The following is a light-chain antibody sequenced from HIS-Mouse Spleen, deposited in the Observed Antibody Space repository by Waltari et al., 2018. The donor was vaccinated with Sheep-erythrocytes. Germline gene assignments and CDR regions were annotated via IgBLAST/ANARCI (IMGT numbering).Light chain of an antibody. V-gene: IGLV2-11*01. Sequence: QSALTQPRSVSGSPGQSVTISCTGTSSDVGGYNYSSWYQQPPGKAPKLMIYDVSKRPSGVPDRFSGSKSGNTASLTISGLQAEDEADYYCCSYAGSYTLVFGGGTKLTVL. CDR3: CSYAGSYTLV. CDR2: DVS. J-gene: IGLJ2*01. CDR1: SSDVGGYNY.